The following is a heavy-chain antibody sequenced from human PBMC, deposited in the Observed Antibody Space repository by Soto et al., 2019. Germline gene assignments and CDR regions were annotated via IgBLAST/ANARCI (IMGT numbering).Heavy chain of an antibody. CDR1: GGSISSNNW. D-gene: IGHD3-22*01. CDR2: VYQSGST. Sequence: SETLSLTCAVSGGSISSNNWWSWVRQPPGKGLEWIGEVYQSGSTNYNPSLRSRVTISIDKSKNQFSLELSSVTAADTAVYCCARVERSYDRTGYPLYYFDYWGQGTLVTVSS. J-gene: IGHJ4*02. CDR3: ARVERSYDRTGYPLYYFDY. V-gene: IGHV4-4*01.